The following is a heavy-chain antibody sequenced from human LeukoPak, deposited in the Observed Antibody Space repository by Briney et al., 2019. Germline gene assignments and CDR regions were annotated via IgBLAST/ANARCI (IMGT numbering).Heavy chain of an antibody. CDR3: ASVPWSRIADPPIYYMDV. D-gene: IGHD6-13*01. J-gene: IGHJ6*03. CDR2: IIPIFGTA. Sequence: SVKVSCKASGGTFSSYAISWVRQAPGQGLEWMGGIIPIFGTANYAQKFHGRVTITTDESTSTAYMELSSLRSEDTAVYYCASVPWSRIADPPIYYMDVWGKGTTVTVSS. V-gene: IGHV1-69*05. CDR1: GGTFSSYA.